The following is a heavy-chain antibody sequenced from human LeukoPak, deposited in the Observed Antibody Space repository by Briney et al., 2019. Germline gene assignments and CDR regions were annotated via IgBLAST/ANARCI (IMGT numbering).Heavy chain of an antibody. V-gene: IGHV1-8*03. D-gene: IGHD3-22*01. J-gene: IGHJ3*02. CDR1: GYTFASYD. CDR2: MNPNSGNT. Sequence: ASVKVSCKASGYTFASYDINWVRQATGQGLEWMGWMNPNSGNTGYAQKFQGRVTITRNTSISTAYMELSSLRSEDTAVYYCARHDYYDSSGLRAFDIWGQGTMVTVSS. CDR3: ARHDYYDSSGLRAFDI.